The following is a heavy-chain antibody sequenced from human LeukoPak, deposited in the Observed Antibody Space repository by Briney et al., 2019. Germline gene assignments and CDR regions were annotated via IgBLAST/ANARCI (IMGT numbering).Heavy chain of an antibody. V-gene: IGHV4-59*11. D-gene: IGHD5-18*01. CDR1: GGSISTHY. CDR2: VYYSGDS. CDR3: ARDGHTYGYFDY. Sequence: SETLSLTCTVSGGSISTHYWSWIRQSPGKGLEWIGYVYYSGDSKYHSSLNSRVTISVDTSKNQFSLKLTSVTNADTAVYYCARDGHTYGYFDYWGQGTPVTVSS. J-gene: IGHJ4*02.